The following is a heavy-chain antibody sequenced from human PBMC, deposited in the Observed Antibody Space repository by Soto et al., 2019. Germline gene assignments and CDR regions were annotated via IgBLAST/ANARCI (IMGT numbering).Heavy chain of an antibody. J-gene: IGHJ5*02. Sequence: SETLSLTCAVYGGSFSGYSWTWIRQPPGTGLEWIGEINHSGSTNYNPSLKSRVTISVDTSKSQFSLKLTSVTAADTAVYYCARQCRGVTCHWFVPWGQGTLVTVSS. CDR1: GGSFSGYS. CDR2: INHSGST. V-gene: IGHV4-34*01. D-gene: IGHD2-15*01. CDR3: ARQCRGVTCHWFVP.